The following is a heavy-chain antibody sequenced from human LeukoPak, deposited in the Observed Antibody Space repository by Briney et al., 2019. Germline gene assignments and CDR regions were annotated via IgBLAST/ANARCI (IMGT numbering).Heavy chain of an antibody. J-gene: IGHJ3*02. CDR2: IKSKTDGGTT. CDR3: TGEIRNDAFDI. V-gene: IGHV3-15*01. CDR1: GFTFSNAW. Sequence: GGSLRLSCAASGFTFSNAWMSWVRQAPGKGLEWVGRIKSKTDGGTTDYAAPVKGRFTISRDDSKNTLYLQMNSLKTEDTAVYYCTGEIRNDAFDIWGQGTMVTVSS. D-gene: IGHD3-3*01.